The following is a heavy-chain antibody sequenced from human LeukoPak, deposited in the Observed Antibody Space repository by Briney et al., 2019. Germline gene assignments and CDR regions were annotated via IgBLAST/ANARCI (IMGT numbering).Heavy chain of an antibody. CDR3: AREARQSGAIYYFDY. J-gene: IGHJ4*02. CDR1: GYTFTGYY. CDR2: INPNSGGT. D-gene: IGHD6-6*01. Sequence: ASVKVSCKASGYTFTGYYMHWVRQAPGQGLEWMGWINPNSGGTNYAQKFQGRVTMTRDTSISTAYMELSRLRSDDTAVYYCAREARQSGAIYYFDYWGQGTLVTVSS. V-gene: IGHV1-2*02.